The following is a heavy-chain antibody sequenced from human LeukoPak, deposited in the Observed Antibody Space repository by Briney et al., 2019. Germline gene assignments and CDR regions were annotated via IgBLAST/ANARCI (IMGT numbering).Heavy chain of an antibody. V-gene: IGHV1-8*01. CDR2: MNPNSGNT. D-gene: IGHD3-3*01. CDR3: ARGVYDFWSGYYYYYMDV. J-gene: IGHJ6*03. Sequence: GASVKVSCKASGYAFINYDINWVRQATGQGLEWMGWMNPNSGNTGYAQKLQGRVTMTTDTSTSTAYMELRSLRSDDTAVYYCARGVYDFWSGYYYYYMDVWGKGTTVTVSS. CDR1: GYAFINYD.